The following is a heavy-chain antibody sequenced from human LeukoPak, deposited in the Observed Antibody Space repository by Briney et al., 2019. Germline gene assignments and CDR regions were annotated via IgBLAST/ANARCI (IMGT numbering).Heavy chain of an antibody. D-gene: IGHD6-19*01. CDR2: INPNSGGT. J-gene: IGHJ4*02. CDR1: GYTFTGYY. CDR3: AGATSIAVAGTLHY. Sequence: ASVKVSCKASGYTFTGYYMHWVRQAPGQGLEWMGWINPNSGGTNYAQKFQGWVTMARDTSISTAYMELSRLRSDDTAVYYCAGATSIAVAGTLHYWGQGTLVTVSS. V-gene: IGHV1-2*04.